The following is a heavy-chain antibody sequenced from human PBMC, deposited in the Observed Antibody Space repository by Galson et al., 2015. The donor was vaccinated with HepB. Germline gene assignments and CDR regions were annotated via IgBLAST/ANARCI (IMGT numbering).Heavy chain of an antibody. Sequence: QSGAEVKKPGESLKISCKGSGYSFTSYWIGWVRQMPGKGLEWMGIIYPGDSDTRYSPSFQGQVTISADKSISTAFLQWSSLKASDTAMYYCARSAFIAADYPSFDYWGQGTLVTVSS. J-gene: IGHJ4*02. V-gene: IGHV5-51*01. CDR1: GYSFTSYW. CDR3: ARSAFIAADYPSFDY. CDR2: IYPGDSDT. D-gene: IGHD6-13*01.